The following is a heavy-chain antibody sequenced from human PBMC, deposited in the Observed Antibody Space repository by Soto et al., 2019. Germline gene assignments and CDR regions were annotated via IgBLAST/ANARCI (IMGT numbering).Heavy chain of an antibody. D-gene: IGHD1-1*01. Sequence: ASVKVSCKASGYTFTGYYMHWVRQAPGQGLEWMGWINPNSGGTNYAQKFQGRVTMTRDTSISTAYMELSRLRSDDTAVYYCATEGAKTTWNFDYWGQGTVVTVSS. CDR1: GYTFTGYY. J-gene: IGHJ4*02. CDR2: INPNSGGT. V-gene: IGHV1-2*02. CDR3: ATEGAKTTWNFDY.